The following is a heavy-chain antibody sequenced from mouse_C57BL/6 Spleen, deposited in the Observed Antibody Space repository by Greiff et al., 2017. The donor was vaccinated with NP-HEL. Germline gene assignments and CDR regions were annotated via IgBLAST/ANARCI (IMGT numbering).Heavy chain of an antibody. V-gene: IGHV8-8*01. CDR3: ARIVYSNGRYFDY. Sequence: QVTLKESGPGILQPSQTLSLTCSFSGFSLSTFGMGVGWIGQPSGKGLVWLAHIWWDDDKYYHPALKSRLTISKDTSKNQVFLKIANVDTADTATYYCARIVYSNGRYFDYWGQGTTLTVSS. J-gene: IGHJ2*01. CDR1: GFSLSTFGMG. D-gene: IGHD2-5*01. CDR2: IWWDDDK.